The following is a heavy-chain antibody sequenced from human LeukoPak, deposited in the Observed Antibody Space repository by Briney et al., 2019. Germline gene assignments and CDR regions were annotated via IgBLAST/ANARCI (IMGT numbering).Heavy chain of an antibody. CDR2: ISGSGGST. J-gene: IGHJ3*02. CDR1: GLTFSSYA. D-gene: IGHD6-13*01. Sequence: GGSLRLSCAALGLTFSSYAMSWVRQAPGKGLDWVSVISGSGGSTYYADSVKGRFTISRDNSKNTLYLQMNSLRAEGTAVYYCAKGVSAAADDAFDIWGQGTMVTVSS. CDR3: AKGVSAAADDAFDI. V-gene: IGHV3-23*01.